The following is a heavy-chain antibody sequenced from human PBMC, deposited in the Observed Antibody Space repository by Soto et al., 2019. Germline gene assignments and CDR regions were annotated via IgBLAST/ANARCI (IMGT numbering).Heavy chain of an antibody. V-gene: IGHV1-18*01. CDR2: ISAYNGNT. D-gene: IGHD5-12*01. J-gene: IGHJ6*03. CDR1: GYTFTSYG. CDR3: ARESGGATATLDYYYFYMDV. Sequence: GPSVKVSFKASGYTFTSYGISWVRQAPGQGLEWMGWISAYNGNTNYAQKFQGRVTVTRDTSIRTVYMELSSLRSDDTAVYYCARESGGATATLDYYYFYMDVWGKGTTVTVSS.